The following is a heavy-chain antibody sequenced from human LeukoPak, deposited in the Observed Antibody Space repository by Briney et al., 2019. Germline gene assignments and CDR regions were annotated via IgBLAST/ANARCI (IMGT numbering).Heavy chain of an antibody. CDR3: ARQQLSQLYYFDY. J-gene: IGHJ4*02. D-gene: IGHD6-13*01. Sequence: SETLSLTCTVSGGSISSYYWSWIRQPPGKGLEWIGYIYYSGSTNYNPSLKSRVTISVDTSKNQFSLKLSSVTTADTAVYYCARQQLSQLYYFDYWGQGTLVTVSS. V-gene: IGHV4-59*01. CDR1: GGSISSYY. CDR2: IYYSGST.